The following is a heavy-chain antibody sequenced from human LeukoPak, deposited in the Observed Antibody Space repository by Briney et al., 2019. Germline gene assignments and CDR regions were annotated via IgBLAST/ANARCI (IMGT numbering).Heavy chain of an antibody. D-gene: IGHD1-26*01. V-gene: IGHV4-34*01. J-gene: IGHJ4*02. CDR3: ARGRIVGASPFYY. Sequence: SETLSLTCAVYGGSFSGYYWSWIRQPPGKGLEWIGESNHSGSTNYNPSLKSRVTISVDTSKNQFSLKLSSVTAADTAVYYCARGRIVGASPFYYWGQGTLVTVSS. CDR1: GGSFSGYY. CDR2: SNHSGST.